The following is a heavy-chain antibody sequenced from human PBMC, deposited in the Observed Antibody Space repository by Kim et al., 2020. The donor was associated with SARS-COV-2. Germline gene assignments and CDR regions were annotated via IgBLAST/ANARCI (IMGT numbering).Heavy chain of an antibody. J-gene: IGHJ4*02. D-gene: IGHD3-3*01. Sequence: GRFTISKNNAKNSLYTQMNSLSAEDTAVYYCARDTGHYDFWSGYPYYFDYWGQGTLVTVSS. V-gene: IGHV3-11*06. CDR3: ARDTGHYDFWSGYPYYFDY.